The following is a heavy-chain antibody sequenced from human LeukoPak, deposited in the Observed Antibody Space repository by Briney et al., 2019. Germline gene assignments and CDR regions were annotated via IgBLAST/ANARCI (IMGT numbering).Heavy chain of an antibody. V-gene: IGHV3-23*01. D-gene: IGHD2-15*01. CDR2: ISGSGGST. Sequence: GGSLRLSCAASGFTFSSYGMSWVRQAPGKGLEWVSAISGSGGSTYYADSVKGRFTISRDNSKNTLYLQMNSLRAEDTAVYYCAKDPLYCSGGSCQGSLDYWGQGTLVTVSS. CDR3: AKDPLYCSGGSCQGSLDY. J-gene: IGHJ4*02. CDR1: GFTFSSYG.